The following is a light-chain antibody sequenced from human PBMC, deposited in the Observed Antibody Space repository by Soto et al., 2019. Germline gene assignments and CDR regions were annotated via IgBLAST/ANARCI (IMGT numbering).Light chain of an antibody. CDR3: QQYNSYSRT. J-gene: IGKJ1*01. V-gene: IGKV1-5*01. Sequence: HSPSPLPAPVRDGVIITSPASQSISSWLAWYQQKPGKAPKLLIYDASSLESGVPSRFSDSGSGTEFTLTISSLQPDDFATYYCQQYNSYSRTFGQGTKVDIK. CDR2: DAS. CDR1: QSISSW.